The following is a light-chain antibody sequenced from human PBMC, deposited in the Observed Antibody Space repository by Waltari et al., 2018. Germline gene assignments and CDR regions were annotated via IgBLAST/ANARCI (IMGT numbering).Light chain of an antibody. CDR2: DAS. Sequence: IVLTRSPATLSLSPGERAPLPCRPSQNINTYLAWYQQKPGQAPRLLIYDASSRATGIPARFSGSGSGTDFTLTISSLEPEDFAVYYCQERSNWPPPTFGGGTKVDI. CDR1: QNINTY. CDR3: QERSNWPPPT. J-gene: IGKJ4*01. V-gene: IGKV3-11*01.